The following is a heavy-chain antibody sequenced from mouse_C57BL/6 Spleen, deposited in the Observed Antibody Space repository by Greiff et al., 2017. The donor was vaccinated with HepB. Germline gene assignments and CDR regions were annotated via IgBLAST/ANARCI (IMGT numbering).Heavy chain of an antibody. CDR1: GYTFTSYW. CDR3: ARLDGSSLFAY. J-gene: IGHJ3*01. Sequence: QVQLQQPGAELVMPGASVKLSCKASGYTFTSYWMHWVKQRPGQGLEWIGEIDPSDSYTNYNQKFKGKSTLTVDKSSSTAYMQLSSLTSEDSAVYYCARLDGSSLFAYWGQGTLVTVSA. CDR2: IDPSDSYT. V-gene: IGHV1-69*01. D-gene: IGHD1-1*01.